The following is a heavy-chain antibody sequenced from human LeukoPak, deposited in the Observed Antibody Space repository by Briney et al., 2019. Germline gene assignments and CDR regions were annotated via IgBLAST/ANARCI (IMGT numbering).Heavy chain of an antibody. CDR1: GFTFSSYA. CDR3: ARVLRNWGVFDY. CDR2: ISGSGGST. J-gene: IGHJ4*02. V-gene: IGHV3-23*01. D-gene: IGHD7-27*01. Sequence: PGGSLRLSCAASGFTFSSYAMSWVRQAPGKGLEWVSAISGSGGSTYYADSVKGRFTISRDNSKNTLYLQMNSLRAEHTAVYYCARVLRNWGVFDYWGQGTLVTVSS.